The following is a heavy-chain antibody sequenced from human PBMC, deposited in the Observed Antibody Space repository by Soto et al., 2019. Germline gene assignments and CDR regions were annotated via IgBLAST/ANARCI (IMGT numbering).Heavy chain of an antibody. CDR1: GYSCTNYL. J-gene: IGHJ4*02. D-gene: IGHD6-13*01. V-gene: IGHV5-10-1*01. Sequence: GESLKISCKGSGYSCTNYLITWVRQMPGKGLEWMGRIDPSDSYTNYSPSFQGHVTISADRSLSTAYLQWSRLKASDTAMYYCARLKGIAGAGKYEYYFDYWGQGTLVTVSS. CDR3: ARLKGIAGAGKYEYYFDY. CDR2: IDPSDSYT.